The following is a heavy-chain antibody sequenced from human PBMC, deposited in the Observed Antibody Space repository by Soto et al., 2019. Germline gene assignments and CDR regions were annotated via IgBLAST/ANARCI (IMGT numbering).Heavy chain of an antibody. D-gene: IGHD2-15*01. V-gene: IGHV4-39*02. CDR2: MSHSGRT. CDR1: GGCVSSSSHY. CDR3: ARDVEGRGHCSGGSCYSLGPQSLDY. J-gene: IGHJ4*02. Sequence: SETLSLTCTVSGGCVSSSSHYWGWIRQPPGKGLEWIGSMSHSGRTYYNPSLKSRVTISVDTSKNQFSLKLSSVTAADTAVYYCARDVEGRGHCSGGSCYSLGPQSLDYWGQGTLVTVSS.